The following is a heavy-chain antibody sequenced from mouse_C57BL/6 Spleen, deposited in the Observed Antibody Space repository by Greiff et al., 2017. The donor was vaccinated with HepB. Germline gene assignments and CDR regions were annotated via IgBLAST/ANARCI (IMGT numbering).Heavy chain of an antibody. D-gene: IGHD2-3*01. CDR1: GYTFTSYW. CDR3: ARDDGYPYWYFDV. CDR2: IDPSDSET. J-gene: IGHJ1*03. V-gene: IGHV1-52*01. Sequence: QVQLQQPGAALVRPGSSVKLSCKASGYTFTSYWLHWVKQRPIQGLEWIGNIDPSDSETHYNQKFKDKATLTVDKSSSTAYMQLSSLTSEDSAVYYCARDDGYPYWYFDVWGTGTTVTVSS.